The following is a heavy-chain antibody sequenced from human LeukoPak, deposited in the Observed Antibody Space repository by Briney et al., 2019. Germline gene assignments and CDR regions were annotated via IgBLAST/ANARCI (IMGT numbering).Heavy chain of an antibody. J-gene: IGHJ2*01. V-gene: IGHV4-61*01. CDR2: IYYSGST. CDR3: ARDPAGGISGISSYWYLDL. Sequence: SETLSLTCTVSGGSVSSGSYYWSWIRHPPGKGLERSGYIYYSGSTNYNPSLKSRVTISVDTSKNQFSLKLSSVTAADTAVYYCARDPAGGISGISSYWYLDLWGRGTLVTVSS. CDR1: GGSVSSGSYY. D-gene: IGHD1-26*01.